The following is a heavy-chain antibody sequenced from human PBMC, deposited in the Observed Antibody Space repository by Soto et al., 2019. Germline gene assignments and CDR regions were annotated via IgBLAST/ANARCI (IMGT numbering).Heavy chain of an antibody. V-gene: IGHV4-30-4*01. Sequence: QVQLQESGPGLVKPSQTLSLTCTVSGGSISSGDYYWSWIRQPPGKGLEWIGYIYYSGSTYYNPSLKSRVTISVDTSKNQFSLKLSSVTAADTAVYYCARDTRLAGPRWLQEYDWFDPWGQGTLVTVSS. D-gene: IGHD5-18*01. CDR2: IYYSGST. J-gene: IGHJ5*02. CDR1: GGSISSGDYY. CDR3: ARDTRLAGPRWLQEYDWFDP.